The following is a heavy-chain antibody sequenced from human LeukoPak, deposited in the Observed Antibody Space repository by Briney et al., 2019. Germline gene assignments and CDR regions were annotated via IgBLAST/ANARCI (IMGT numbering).Heavy chain of an antibody. CDR1: GFTFSSYA. V-gene: IGHV3-23*01. J-gene: IGHJ6*03. D-gene: IGHD6-13*01. Sequence: GGSLRLSCAASGFTFSSYAMSWVRLAPGKGLEWVSAISGSGGSTYYADSVKGRFTISRDNSKNTLYLQMNSLRAEDTAVYYCAKVDSNEYYYMDVWGKGTTVTVSS. CDR3: AKVDSNEYYYMDV. CDR2: ISGSGGST.